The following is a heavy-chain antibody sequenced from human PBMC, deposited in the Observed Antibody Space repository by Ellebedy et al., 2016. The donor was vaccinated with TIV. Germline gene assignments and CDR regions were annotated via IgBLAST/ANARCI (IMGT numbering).Heavy chain of an antibody. D-gene: IGHD1-26*01. CDR3: AKSKTTYIVGADPFES. CDR2: ISFDGSEK. CDR1: GFTFSAFT. J-gene: IGHJ4*02. Sequence: GESLKISCAASGFTFSAFTMHWVRQAPGKGLEWVALISFDGSEKYYVESVKGRFTISRDRPKNTLYLQLNSLRAEDTAVYYCAKSKTTYIVGADPFESWGQGTLVTVSS. V-gene: IGHV3-30*18.